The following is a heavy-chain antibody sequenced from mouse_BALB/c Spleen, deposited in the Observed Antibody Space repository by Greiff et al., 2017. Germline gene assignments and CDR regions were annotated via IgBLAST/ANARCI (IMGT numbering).Heavy chain of an antibody. J-gene: IGHJ3*01. D-gene: IGHD1-1*01. V-gene: IGHV5-4*02. CDR2: ISDGGSYT. CDR3: ARDRAYYGSSWFAY. Sequence: EVQRVESGGGLVKPGGSLKLSCAASGFTFSDYYMYWVRQTPEKRLEWVATISDGGSYTYYPDSVKGRFTISRDNAKNNLYLQMSSLKSEDTAMYYCARDRAYYGSSWFAYWGQGTLVTVSA. CDR1: GFTFSDYY.